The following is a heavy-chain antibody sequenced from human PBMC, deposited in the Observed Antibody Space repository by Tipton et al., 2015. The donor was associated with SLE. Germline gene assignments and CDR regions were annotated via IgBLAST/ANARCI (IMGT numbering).Heavy chain of an antibody. D-gene: IGHD6-6*01. J-gene: IGHJ2*01. CDR2: IYTSGST. V-gene: IGHV4-61*02. CDR1: GGSISSGSYY. CDR3: ARRRYSSSSRPHWYFDL. Sequence: TLSLTCTVSGGSISSGSYYWSWIRQPAGKGLEWIGRIYTSGSTNYNPSLKSRVIISVDTSKNQFSLKLSSVTAADTAVYYCARRRYSSSSRPHWYFDLWGRGTLVTVSS.